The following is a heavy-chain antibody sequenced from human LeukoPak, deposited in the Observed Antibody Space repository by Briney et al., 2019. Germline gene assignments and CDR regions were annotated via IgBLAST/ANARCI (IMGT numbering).Heavy chain of an antibody. J-gene: IGHJ4*02. Sequence: GGSLRLSCAASGFTFSSYEMNWVRQAPGKGLEWVSYISSSGSTMYYADSVKGRFTISRDNAKNSLYLQMNSLRAEDTAVYYCARIETYYDFWSGYQRSYYFDYWGQGTPVTVSS. CDR2: ISSSGSTM. V-gene: IGHV3-48*03. D-gene: IGHD3-3*01. CDR1: GFTFSSYE. CDR3: ARIETYYDFWSGYQRSYYFDY.